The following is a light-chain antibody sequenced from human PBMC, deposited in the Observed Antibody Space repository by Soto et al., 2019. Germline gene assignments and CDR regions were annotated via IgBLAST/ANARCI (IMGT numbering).Light chain of an antibody. CDR2: AAS. V-gene: IGKV1-9*01. CDR3: QQLNSYPIT. CDR1: QGISSY. J-gene: IGKJ5*01. Sequence: DIQLTQSDALLSASLGDRVTITCRASQGISSYLAWYQQKPGKAPKLLIYAASTLQSGVPSRFSGSGYGTEFNLTISRLQTEDFATYYCQQLNSYPITFGQGTRLEIK.